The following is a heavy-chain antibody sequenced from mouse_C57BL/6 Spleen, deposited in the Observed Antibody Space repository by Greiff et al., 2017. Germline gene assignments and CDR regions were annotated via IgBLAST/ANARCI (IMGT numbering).Heavy chain of an antibody. CDR3: ARGGDSNYVTAWFAY. D-gene: IGHD2-5*01. CDR2: IYPGDGDT. Sequence: VKLMESGPELVKPGASVKISCKASGYAFSSSWMNWVKQRPGKGLEWIGRIYPGDGDTNYNGKFKGKATLTADKSSSTAYMQLSSLTSEDSAVYFCARGGDSNYVTAWFAYWGQGTLVTVSA. CDR1: GYAFSSSW. J-gene: IGHJ3*01. V-gene: IGHV1-82*01.